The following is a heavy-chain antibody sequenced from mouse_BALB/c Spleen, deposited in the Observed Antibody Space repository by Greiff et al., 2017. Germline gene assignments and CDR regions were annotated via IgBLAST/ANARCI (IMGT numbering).Heavy chain of an antibody. D-gene: IGHD2-12*01. J-gene: IGHJ3*01. Sequence: QVQLQQSGPGLVQPSQSLSITCTVSGFSLTSYGVHWVRQSPGKGLEWLGVIWSGGSTDYNAAFISRLSISKDNSKSQVFFKMNSLQANDTAIYYCASPYDLAWFAYWGQGTLVTVSA. CDR3: ASPYDLAWFAY. CDR2: IWSGGST. V-gene: IGHV2-2*02. CDR1: GFSLTSYG.